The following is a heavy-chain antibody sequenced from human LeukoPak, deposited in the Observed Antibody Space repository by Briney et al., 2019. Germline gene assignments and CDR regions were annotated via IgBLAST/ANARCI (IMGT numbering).Heavy chain of an antibody. V-gene: IGHV6-1*01. J-gene: IGHJ2*01. CDR3: TRAGSYGYYWYFDL. Sequence: LSQTLSLTCAISGDSVSSNSATWNWIRQSPSRGLEWLGRTYYRSKWYNDYAVSVKIRITINPDTSKNQFSLQLNSVTPEDTAVYYCTRAGSYGYYWYFDLWGRGTLVTVSS. CDR1: GDSVSSNSAT. D-gene: IGHD5-18*01. CDR2: TYYRSKWYN.